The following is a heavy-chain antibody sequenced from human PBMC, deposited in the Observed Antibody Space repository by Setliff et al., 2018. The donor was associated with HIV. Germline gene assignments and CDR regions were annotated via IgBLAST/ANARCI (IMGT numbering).Heavy chain of an antibody. CDR3: ARALYGDYGGDLNWLDP. CDR1: GYSFSNYA. J-gene: IGHJ5*02. CDR2: IKTDSGSP. Sequence: GASVKVSCKASGYSFSNYAINWVRQAPGQGLEWMGWIKTDSGSPTYAQGFTGRFVFSVDTSVTTAYLQISSLKAEDTAVYYCARALYGDYGGDLNWLDPWGQGTLVTV. D-gene: IGHD4-17*01. V-gene: IGHV7-4-1*02.